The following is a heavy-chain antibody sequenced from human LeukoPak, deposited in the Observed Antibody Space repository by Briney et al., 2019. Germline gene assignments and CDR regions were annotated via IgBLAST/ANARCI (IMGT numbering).Heavy chain of an antibody. CDR1: GYTFTSYY. Sequence: ASVRVSCKPSGYTFTSYYMHWVRQAPGQQLEWLGLINPSGGSTSYAQKFQGRVTMTRDMSTRTVYMELSSLRSEDTAVYCCDSWRAALEYYFDYWGQGTLVSVSS. CDR2: INPSGGST. V-gene: IGHV1-46*01. D-gene: IGHD6-6*01. CDR3: DSWRAALEYYFDY. J-gene: IGHJ4*02.